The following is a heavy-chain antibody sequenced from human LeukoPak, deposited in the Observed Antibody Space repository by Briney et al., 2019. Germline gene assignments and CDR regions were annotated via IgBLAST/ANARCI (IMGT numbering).Heavy chain of an antibody. V-gene: IGHV1-24*01. D-gene: IGHD1-20*01. CDR2: FEPEDGET. J-gene: IGHJ4*02. Sequence: VASVKVSCKVSGHTLTELSMHWVRQAPGKRLEWMGGFEPEDGETIYAQKFQGRVTMTEDTSTDTAYMELSSLRSEDTAVYYCATDLLTGQYYDCWGQGTLVTVSS. CDR1: GHTLTELS. CDR3: ATDLLTGQYYDC.